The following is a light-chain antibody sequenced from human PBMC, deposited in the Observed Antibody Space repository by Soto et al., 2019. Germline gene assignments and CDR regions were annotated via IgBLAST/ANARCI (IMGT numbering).Light chain of an antibody. V-gene: IGKV1-5*03. CDR2: KAS. J-gene: IGKJ1*01. CDR1: QRISSW. CDR3: EQYNNYSGGA. Sequence: DIQMTQSPSTLSASVGDRVTITCRASQRISSWLAWYQQKPGKAPNLLIYKASTLQSGVPSRFSGSGSGTEFTLTISSLQPDDFATYYCEQYNNYSGGAFGQGTKVE.